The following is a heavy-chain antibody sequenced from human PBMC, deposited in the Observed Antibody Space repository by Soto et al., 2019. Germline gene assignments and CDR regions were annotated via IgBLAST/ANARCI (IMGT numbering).Heavy chain of an antibody. J-gene: IGHJ4*02. CDR3: SMSAIRPSGGLIGPFDF. Sequence: QVQLVQSGAEEKKPGASVKVSCETSGYTFTAYAIHWVRQAPGQRLEWMGWINAANRNTRYAQKFQTRLTITRDTSASTAYTALSTLRFADTAVSYSSMSAIRPSGGLIGPFDFWGQRHLVAVSS. V-gene: IGHV1-3*05. CDR2: INAANRNT. CDR1: GYTFTAYA. D-gene: IGHD3-16*02.